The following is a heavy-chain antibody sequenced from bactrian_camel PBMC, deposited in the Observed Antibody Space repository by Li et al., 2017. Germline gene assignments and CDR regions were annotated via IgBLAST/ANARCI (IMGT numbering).Heavy chain of an antibody. V-gene: IGHV3S1*01. J-gene: IGHJ4*01. CDR3: AKEGYYGLETTTNFNY. CDR1: ESIRC. CDR2: INMRGDTT. Sequence: VQLVESGGGSVRSGGSLGLSCTASESIRCMAWFRQAPGKEREGVSCINMRGDTTVYADSVKGRFTISRDNAKSTLYLQMNSLKTEDTAMYYCAKEGYYGLETTTNFNYWGQGTQVTVS. D-gene: IGHD5*01.